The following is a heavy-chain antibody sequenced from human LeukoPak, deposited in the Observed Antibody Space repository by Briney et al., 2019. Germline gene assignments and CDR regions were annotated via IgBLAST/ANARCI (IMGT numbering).Heavy chain of an antibody. Sequence: PSETLSLTCTVSGGSISSYYWSWIRQPPGKGLEWIGYIYYSGSTNYNPSLKSRVTISVDTSKNQFSLKLSSVTAADTAVYYCARGGDDYGDYFNYWGQATLVTVSS. CDR1: GGSISSYY. J-gene: IGHJ4*02. D-gene: IGHD4-17*01. V-gene: IGHV4-59*01. CDR2: IYYSGST. CDR3: ARGGDDYGDYFNY.